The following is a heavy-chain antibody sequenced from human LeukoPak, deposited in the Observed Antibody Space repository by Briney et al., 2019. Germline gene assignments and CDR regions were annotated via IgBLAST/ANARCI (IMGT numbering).Heavy chain of an antibody. Sequence: GGSLRLSCAASGFTFSNAWLTWVRQAPGKGLEWVSRIMSKTDGETTDYAAPVKGRFTISRDDSKNTLYLQMNRLKTEDTAVYYCTTNVLDRDFGRGGGWFDPWGQGTLVTVSS. CDR3: TTNVLDRDFGRGGGWFDP. J-gene: IGHJ5*02. CDR2: IMSKTDGETT. CDR1: GFTFSNAW. V-gene: IGHV3-15*01. D-gene: IGHD3-3*01.